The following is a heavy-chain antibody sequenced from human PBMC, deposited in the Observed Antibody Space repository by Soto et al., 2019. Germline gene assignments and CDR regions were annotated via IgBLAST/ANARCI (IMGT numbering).Heavy chain of an antibody. CDR3: ASNPPYDFWSGYPGV. V-gene: IGHV3-64*01. J-gene: IGHJ6*04. Sequence: GGSLRLSCAASGFTFSSYAMHWVRQAPGKGLEYVSAISSNGGSTYYANSVKGRFTISRDNSKNTLYLQMGSLRAEDMAVYYCASNPPYDFWSGYPGVWGKGTTVTVSS. CDR1: GFTFSSYA. D-gene: IGHD3-3*01. CDR2: ISSNGGST.